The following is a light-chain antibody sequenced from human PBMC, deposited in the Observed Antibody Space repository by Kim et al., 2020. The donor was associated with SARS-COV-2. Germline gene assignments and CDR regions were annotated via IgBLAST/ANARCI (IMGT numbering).Light chain of an antibody. V-gene: IGLV3-1*01. CDR3: QAWDSSTEVV. CDR2: QDS. J-gene: IGLJ2*01. CDR1: KLGDKY. Sequence: SYELTQPPSVSMSPGQTASITCSGDKLGDKYACWYQQKPGQSPVLVIYQDSKRPSGIPERFSGSNSGNTATLTISGTQAMDEADYYCQAWDSSTEVVFGG.